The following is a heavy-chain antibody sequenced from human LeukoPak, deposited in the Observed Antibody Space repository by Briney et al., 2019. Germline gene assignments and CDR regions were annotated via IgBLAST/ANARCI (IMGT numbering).Heavy chain of an antibody. D-gene: IGHD3-10*01. CDR3: AKGFYGSGSYYDFDY. Sequence: GGSLRLSCAASGFTFSSYAMSWVRQAPGKGLEWVSAISGSGGSTYYADSVKGRFTISRDNSKNTLYLQMNSPRAEDTAVYYCAKGFYGSGSYYDFDYWGQGTLVTVSS. CDR1: GFTFSSYA. V-gene: IGHV3-23*01. J-gene: IGHJ4*02. CDR2: ISGSGGST.